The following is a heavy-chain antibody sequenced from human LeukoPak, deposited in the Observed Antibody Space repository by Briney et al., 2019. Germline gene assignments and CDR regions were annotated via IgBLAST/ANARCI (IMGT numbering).Heavy chain of an antibody. Sequence: PGGSLRLSCAASGFTFSSYSMNWVRQAPGKGLEWVSSISSSSSYIYYADSVKGRFTISRDNAKNSLYLQMNSLRAEDTAVYYCARDRGTSKKPGYFDYWGQGTLVTVSS. CDR3: ARDRGTSKKPGYFDY. D-gene: IGHD1-7*01. CDR1: GFTFSSYS. CDR2: ISSSSSYI. V-gene: IGHV3-21*01. J-gene: IGHJ4*02.